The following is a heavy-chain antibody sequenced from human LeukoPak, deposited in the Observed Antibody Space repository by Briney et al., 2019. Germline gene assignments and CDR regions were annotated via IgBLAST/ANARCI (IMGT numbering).Heavy chain of an antibody. CDR2: INHSGST. Sequence: SETLSLTCTVSGGSVSSGSYYWSWIRQPPGKGLEWIGEINHSGSTNYNPSLKSRVTISVDTSKNQFSLKLSSVTAVDTAVYYCARRGRRPFDYWGQGTLVTVSS. V-gene: IGHV4-39*07. D-gene: IGHD1-1*01. CDR3: ARRGRRPFDY. CDR1: GGSVSSGSYY. J-gene: IGHJ4*02.